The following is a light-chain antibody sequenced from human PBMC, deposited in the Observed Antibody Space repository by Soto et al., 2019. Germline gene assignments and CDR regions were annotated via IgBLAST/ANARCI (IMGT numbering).Light chain of an antibody. CDR3: QQYYSTPET. CDR2: WAS. CDR1: QNVLYSSNNKNY. J-gene: IGKJ1*01. V-gene: IGKV4-1*01. Sequence: DIVMTQSPDSLAVSLGERATINCKSSQNVLYSSNNKNYLAWYQQKPGQPPKLLIYWASTRESGVPDRFSGSGSGTDFTLPISSLQAEDVAVYYCQQYYSTPETFGQGTKVEIK.